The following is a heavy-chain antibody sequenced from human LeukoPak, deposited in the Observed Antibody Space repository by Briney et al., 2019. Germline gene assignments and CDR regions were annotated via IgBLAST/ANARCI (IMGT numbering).Heavy chain of an antibody. CDR3: AKVPYSGSYGAEDY. D-gene: IGHD1-26*01. CDR1: GFTFNSYA. V-gene: IGHV3-23*01. Sequence: GVSLRRSCAASGFTFNSYAMSWVRQAPGKGLEWVSSISGSGDTTWHADSVKGRFTISRDNSKDTLYMQMNSLRAEDTAVYYCAKVPYSGSYGAEDYWGQGTLVTVSS. J-gene: IGHJ4*02. CDR2: ISGSGDTT.